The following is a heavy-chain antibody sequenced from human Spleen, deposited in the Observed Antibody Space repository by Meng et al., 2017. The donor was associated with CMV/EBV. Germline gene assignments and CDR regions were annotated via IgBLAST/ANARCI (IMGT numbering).Heavy chain of an antibody. CDR3: ARDTSLDGYNWGYYFDY. CDR1: GDSISSGSHY. CDR2: IYTSGST. D-gene: IGHD5-24*01. V-gene: IGHV4-61*02. J-gene: IGHJ4*02. Sequence: QLQEQGPGLCKPSPTLSLTCTVSGDSISSGSHYWGWIRQPAGKGLEWIGRIYTSGSTNYNPSLNSRVTISVDTSKNQFSLNLTSVTAADTAVYYCARDTSLDGYNWGYYFDYWGQGTLVTVSS.